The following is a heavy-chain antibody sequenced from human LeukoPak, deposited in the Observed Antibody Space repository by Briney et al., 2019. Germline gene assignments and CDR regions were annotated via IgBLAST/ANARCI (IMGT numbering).Heavy chain of an antibody. CDR3: ARGEEILLMLYDAFDI. D-gene: IGHD2-8*01. J-gene: IGHJ3*02. Sequence: AASVKVSCKASGYTFTNYAMNWVRQVPGQGLEWMGWIDTNTGNPTYAQDFTGRFVFSLDTSVSTAYLQISSLKAEDTAVYYCARGEEILLMLYDAFDIWGQGTMVTVSS. V-gene: IGHV7-4-1*02. CDR1: GYTFTNYA. CDR2: IDTNTGNP.